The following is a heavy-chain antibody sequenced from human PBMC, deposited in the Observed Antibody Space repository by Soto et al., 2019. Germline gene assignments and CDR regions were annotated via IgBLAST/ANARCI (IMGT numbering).Heavy chain of an antibody. Sequence: XGALKISCGASGFTFSNYYMSWIRQAPGKGLEWVSYISSTGRTIYYADSVKGRFTVSRDNAQNSLSLKLNSLRVEDTAVYYCARSYSSGWEFDYWGQGTQVTVSS. J-gene: IGHJ4*02. CDR3: ARSYSSGWEFDY. CDR2: ISSTGRTI. D-gene: IGHD6-19*01. CDR1: GFTFSNYY. V-gene: IGHV3-11*01.